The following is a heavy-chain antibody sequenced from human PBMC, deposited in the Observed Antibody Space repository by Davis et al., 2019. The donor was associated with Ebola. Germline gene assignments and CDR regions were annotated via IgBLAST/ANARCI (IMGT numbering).Heavy chain of an antibody. CDR3: ARHFRYCISTSCYADY. V-gene: IGHV5-10-1*04. CDR1: GYSFTSYW. Sequence: GESLKISCKGSGYSFTSYWISWVRQMPGKGLEWMGRIDPSDSYTNYSPSFQGQVTMSADKSISTAYLQWSSLKASDTAMYYCARHFRYCISTSCYADYWGQGTLVTVSS. D-gene: IGHD2-2*01. CDR2: IDPSDSYT. J-gene: IGHJ4*02.